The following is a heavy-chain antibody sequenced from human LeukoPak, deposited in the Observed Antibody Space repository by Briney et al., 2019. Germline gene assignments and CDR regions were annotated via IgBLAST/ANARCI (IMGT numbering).Heavy chain of an antibody. CDR2: IYYSGST. J-gene: IGHJ3*02. CDR1: GGSLSSYY. D-gene: IGHD3-10*01. V-gene: IGHV4-59*01. Sequence: SETLSLTCTVSGGSLSSYYWSWIRQPPGKGLEWIGYIYYSGSTNYNPSLKSRVTISVDTSKNQFSLKLSSVTAADTAVYYCARVLLLWFGEKPGAFDIWGQGTMVTVSS. CDR3: ARVLLLWFGEKPGAFDI.